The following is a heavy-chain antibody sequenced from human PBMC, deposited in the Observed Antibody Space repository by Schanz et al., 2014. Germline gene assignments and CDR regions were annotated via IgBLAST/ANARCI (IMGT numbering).Heavy chain of an antibody. CDR1: GYTFVSYS. D-gene: IGHD6-13*01. CDR3: ARDGVDAAAGGNY. CDR2: IIPILGIA. J-gene: IGHJ4*02. Sequence: QVQLVQSEAEVKKPGASVKVSCKASGYTFVSYSMHWVRQAPGQGLEWMGRIIPILGIANYAQKFQGRVTNTADKSTSTAYMDLSSLRPEDTAVYYCARDGVDAAAGGNYWGQGTLVTVSS. V-gene: IGHV1-69*04.